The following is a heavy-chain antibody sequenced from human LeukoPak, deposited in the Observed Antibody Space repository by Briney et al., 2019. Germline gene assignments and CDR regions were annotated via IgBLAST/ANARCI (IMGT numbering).Heavy chain of an antibody. Sequence: SETLSLTCTVSGGSISSYYWSWIRQPAGKGLEWIGRIYTSGSTNYNPSLKSRVTMSVDTSKNQFSLKLSSVTAADTAVYYCARDGGIVGAPYFDCWGQGTLVTVSS. CDR2: IYTSGST. D-gene: IGHD1-26*01. V-gene: IGHV4-4*07. CDR3: ARDGGIVGAPYFDC. CDR1: GGSISSYY. J-gene: IGHJ4*02.